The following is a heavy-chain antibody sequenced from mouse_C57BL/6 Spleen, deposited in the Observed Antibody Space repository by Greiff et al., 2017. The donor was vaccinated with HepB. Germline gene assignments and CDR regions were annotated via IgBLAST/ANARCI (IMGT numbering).Heavy chain of an antibody. CDR2: IDPENGDT. J-gene: IGHJ3*01. CDR1: GFNIKDDY. Sequence: EVQLQQSGAELVRPGASVKLSCTASGFNIKDDYMHWVKQRPEQGLEWIGWIDPENGDTEYASKFQSKATITADKSTNTAYLQLSRLTSEDPAGYYCTTAYYSNYVWFAYWGQGTRVTVSA. CDR3: TTAYYSNYVWFAY. V-gene: IGHV14-4*01. D-gene: IGHD2-5*01.